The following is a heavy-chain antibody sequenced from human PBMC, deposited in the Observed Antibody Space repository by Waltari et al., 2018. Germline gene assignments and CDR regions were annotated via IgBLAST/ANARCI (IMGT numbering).Heavy chain of an antibody. Sequence: EVQLVESGGDLVQPGGSLRLSCAAYGLSFSSHWMNWVRQAPGKGPEWVANIKEDGSEKYYVDSVKGRFTISRDNTKDSVYLQMHRLRVEDTALYYCVTTWSAAVVNFWGHGTLVTVSS. D-gene: IGHD6-13*01. CDR3: VTTWSAAVVNF. CDR2: IKEDGSEK. CDR1: GLSFSSHW. V-gene: IGHV3-7*02. J-gene: IGHJ4*01.